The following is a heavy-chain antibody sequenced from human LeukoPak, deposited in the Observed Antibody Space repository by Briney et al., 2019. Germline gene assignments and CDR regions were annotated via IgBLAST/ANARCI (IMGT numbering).Heavy chain of an antibody. CDR2: ISYDGSNK. CDR1: GFTFSSYA. D-gene: IGHD6-13*01. V-gene: IGHV3-30*04. Sequence: GGSLRLSCAASGFTFSSYAMHWVRQAPGKGLEWVAVISYDGSNKYYADSVKGRFTISRDNSKNTLYLQMNSLRAEDTAVYYCAKDPGIAAAWGQGTLVTVSS. J-gene: IGHJ5*02. CDR3: AKDPGIAAA.